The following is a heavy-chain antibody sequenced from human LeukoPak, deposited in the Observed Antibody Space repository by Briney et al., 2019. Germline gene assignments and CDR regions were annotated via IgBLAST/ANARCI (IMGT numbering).Heavy chain of an antibody. CDR3: ARGSAHLDYGDNGDFFDY. CDR2: ISYRGGAT. D-gene: IGHD4-17*01. V-gene: IGHV3-23*01. J-gene: IGHJ4*02. CDR1: RFSFSTFG. Sequence: PGGSLRRSCAASRFSFSTFGMSWVRQSPGKGLEWVSSISYRGGATYYPDSVKGRFTISRDNSKNTLYLQVNSLRAEDTAAYYCARGSAHLDYGDNGDFFDYWGQGTLVTVSP.